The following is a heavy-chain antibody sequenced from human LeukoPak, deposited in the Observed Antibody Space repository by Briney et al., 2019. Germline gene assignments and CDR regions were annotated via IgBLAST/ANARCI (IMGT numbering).Heavy chain of an antibody. CDR2: IYYSGST. Sequence: ETLSLTCTVSGGSISSYYWSWIRQPPGKGLEWIGYIYYSGSTNYNPSLKSRVTISVDTSKNQFSLKLSSVTAADTAVYCCARVSHSWINFADYWGQGTLVTVSS. CDR3: ARVSHSWINFADY. D-gene: IGHD5-12*01. CDR1: GGSISSYY. V-gene: IGHV4-59*01. J-gene: IGHJ4*02.